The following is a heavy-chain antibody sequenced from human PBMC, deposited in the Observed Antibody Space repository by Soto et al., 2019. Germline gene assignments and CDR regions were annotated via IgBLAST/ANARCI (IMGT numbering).Heavy chain of an antibody. CDR1: GGSLGSTSYY. CDR3: AAYYFLTVYFPQYSFAS. J-gene: IGHJ4*02. V-gene: IGHV4-39*02. Sequence: PSETLSLTCTVSGGSLGSTSYYWGWIRQPPGKGLEWIGSIYYSGNTYYNPSLQSRVAMSIDTSNNHFSLKLSSATAADTAVYYCAAYYFLTVYFPQYSFASWGKGPWVTVSS. CDR2: IYYSGNT. D-gene: IGHD3-9*01.